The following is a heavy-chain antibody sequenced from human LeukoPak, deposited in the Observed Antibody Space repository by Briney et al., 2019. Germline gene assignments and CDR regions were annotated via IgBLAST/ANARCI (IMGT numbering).Heavy chain of an antibody. CDR3: SRERGYSYGYSDY. D-gene: IGHD5-18*01. CDR1: GFTFGSYS. V-gene: IGHV3-21*01. J-gene: IGHJ4*02. Sequence: PGGSLRLSCAASGFTFGSYSMNWVRQAPGKGLEWVSSISSSSTSMYYADSVKGRFTISRDNAKNSLYLQMNSLRAEDTAVYYCSRERGYSYGYSDYWGQGTLVTVSS. CDR2: ISSSSTSM.